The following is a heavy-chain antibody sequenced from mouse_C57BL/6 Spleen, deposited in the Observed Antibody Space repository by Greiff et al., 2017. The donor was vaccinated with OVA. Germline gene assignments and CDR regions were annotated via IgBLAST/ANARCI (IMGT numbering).Heavy chain of an antibody. CDR1: GYAFSSSW. D-gene: IGHD2-3*01. Sequence: VQLQQSGPELVKPGASVKISCKASGYAFSSSWMNWVKQRPGKGLEWIGRIYPGDGDTNYNGKFKGKATLTADKSSSTAYMQLSSLTSEDSAVYFSARLDPDGYYEYFDYWGQGTTLTVSS. V-gene: IGHV1-82*01. J-gene: IGHJ2*01. CDR3: ARLDPDGYYEYFDY. CDR2: IYPGDGDT.